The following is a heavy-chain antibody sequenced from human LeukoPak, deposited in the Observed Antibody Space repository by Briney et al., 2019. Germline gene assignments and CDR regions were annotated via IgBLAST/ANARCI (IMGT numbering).Heavy chain of an antibody. V-gene: IGHV1-46*01. Sequence: ASVKVSCKASGYTFTSYYMHWVRQAPGQGLEWVGIINPSGGSTSYAQKFQGRVTMTRDMSTSTDYMELSSLRSEDTAVYYCARDNSVEDTAWWFDPWGQGTLVTVSS. CDR2: INPSGGST. CDR3: ARDNSVEDTAWWFDP. CDR1: GYTFTSYY. J-gene: IGHJ5*02. D-gene: IGHD4-23*01.